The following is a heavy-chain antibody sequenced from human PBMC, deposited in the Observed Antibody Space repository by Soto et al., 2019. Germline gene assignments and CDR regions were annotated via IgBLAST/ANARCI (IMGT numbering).Heavy chain of an antibody. CDR1: GYTFTTHA. J-gene: IGHJ6*02. Sequence: QVQVVQSGAEVKKPGASVKISCKASGYTFTTHAMHWVRQAPGQSREWLGWSNCGTGQTKHSQRFQGRVTITRDTSASTAYMELSSLRSEDTAVYYCARGKGMEENYYYYGLDIWGQGTTVTVSS. V-gene: IGHV1-3*01. CDR3: ARGKGMEENYYYYGLDI. D-gene: IGHD1-1*01. CDR2: SNCGTGQT.